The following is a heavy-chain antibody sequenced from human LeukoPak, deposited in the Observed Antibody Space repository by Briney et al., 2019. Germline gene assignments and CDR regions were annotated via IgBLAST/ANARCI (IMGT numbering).Heavy chain of an antibody. J-gene: IGHJ4*02. D-gene: IGHD2-2*01. CDR3: AKGGCSSTSCPYWGCFDY. V-gene: IGHV3-30*18. CDR2: ISYDGSNK. Sequence: PGGSLRLSCEASGFIFSSYWMGWVRQVPGKGLEWVAVISYDGSNKYYADSVKGRFTISRDNSKNTLYLQMNSLRAEDTAVYYCAKGGCSSTSCPYWGCFDYWGQGTQVSVSS. CDR1: GFIFSSYW.